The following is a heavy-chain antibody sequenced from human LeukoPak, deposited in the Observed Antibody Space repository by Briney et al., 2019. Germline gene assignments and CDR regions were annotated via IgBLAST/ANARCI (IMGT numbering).Heavy chain of an antibody. CDR3: ARRSVRGVIRY. CDR1: GFTFSSYE. CDR2: ISSSGSTI. V-gene: IGHV3-48*03. D-gene: IGHD3-10*01. Sequence: GGSLRLSCAASGFTFSSYEMNWVRQAPGKGLEWVSYISSSGSTIYYADSVKGRFTISRDNAKNSLYLQMNSLRAEDTAVYYCARRSVRGVIRYWGQGTLVTVSS. J-gene: IGHJ4*02.